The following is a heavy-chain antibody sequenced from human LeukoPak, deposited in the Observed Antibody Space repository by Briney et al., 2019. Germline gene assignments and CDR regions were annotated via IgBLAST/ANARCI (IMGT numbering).Heavy chain of an antibody. CDR3: ARENKWSGLDY. Sequence: SETLSLTCTVSGGSISSGDYYWSWIRQPPGKGLEWIGYIYYSGSTYYNPSLKSRVTISVDTSKNQFSLKLSSVTAADTAVYYCARENKWSGLDYWGQGTLVTVSS. CDR2: IYYSGST. D-gene: IGHD1/OR15-1a*01. CDR1: GGSISSGDYY. J-gene: IGHJ4*02. V-gene: IGHV4-30-4*01.